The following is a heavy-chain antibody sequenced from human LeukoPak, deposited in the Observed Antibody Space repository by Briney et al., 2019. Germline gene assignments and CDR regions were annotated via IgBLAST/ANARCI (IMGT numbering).Heavy chain of an antibody. Sequence: PGGSLRLSCAASGFTFSSYAMHWVRQAPGKGLEWVAVISYDGSNKYYADSVKGRFTISRDNSKSTLSLQMNSLRAEDTAVYYCAKGAYYYYMDVWGKGTTVTISS. J-gene: IGHJ6*03. CDR3: AKGAYYYYMDV. CDR1: GFTFSSYA. CDR2: ISYDGSNK. V-gene: IGHV3-30*04.